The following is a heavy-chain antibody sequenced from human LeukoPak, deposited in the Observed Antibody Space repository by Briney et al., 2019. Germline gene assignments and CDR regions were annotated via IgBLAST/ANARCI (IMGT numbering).Heavy chain of an antibody. J-gene: IGHJ4*02. CDR2: ISGSGGST. CDR3: ANRIYGDELVHY. D-gene: IGHD4-17*01. CDR1: GFTFSSYA. V-gene: IGHV3-23*01. Sequence: PGGSLRLSYAASGFTFSSYAMSWARQPPGKGREWASAISGSGGSTYYASPVKGRFTISRDNSKHTLYLQMNSPRAEDRAVYYCANRIYGDELVHYWGQGTLVTVSS.